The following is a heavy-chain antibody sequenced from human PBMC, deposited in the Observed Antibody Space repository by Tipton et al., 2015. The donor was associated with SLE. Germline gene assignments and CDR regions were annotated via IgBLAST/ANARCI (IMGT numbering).Heavy chain of an antibody. V-gene: IGHV4-59*12. Sequence: TLSLTCAVYGGSFSGYYWSWIRQPPGKGLEWIGYIYYSGSTNYNPSLKSRVTISVDKSKNQFSLKLSSVTAADTAVYYCASFSSGSWNWFDPWGQGTLVTVSS. CDR3: ASFSSGSWNWFDP. CDR1: GGSFSGYY. D-gene: IGHD6-19*01. CDR2: IYYSGST. J-gene: IGHJ5*02.